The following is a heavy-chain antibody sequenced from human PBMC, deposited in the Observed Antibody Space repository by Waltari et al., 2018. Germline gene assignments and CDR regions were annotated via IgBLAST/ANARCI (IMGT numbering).Heavy chain of an antibody. CDR1: GYSISSGYY. J-gene: IGHJ3*02. CDR3: ARTNTYYDMLTLSAFDI. D-gene: IGHD3-9*01. V-gene: IGHV4-38-2*01. Sequence: QVQLQESGPGLVKPSETLSLTCAVSGYSISSGYYWGWIRQPPGKGLEWIGSIYHSGTTYYNPSLNSRVTTSVDTSKNQFSLKLSSVTAADTSGYYCARTNTYYDMLTLSAFDILGQGTMVTVSS. CDR2: IYHSGTT.